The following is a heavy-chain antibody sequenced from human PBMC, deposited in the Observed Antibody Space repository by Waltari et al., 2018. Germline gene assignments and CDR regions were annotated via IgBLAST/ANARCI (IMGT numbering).Heavy chain of an antibody. V-gene: IGHV4-38-2*01. J-gene: IGHJ6*03. CDR2: IYHSGST. Sequence: QVQLQESGPGLVKPSETLSHTCAVSGYSISSGYYWGWIRQPPGKGLEWIGSIYHSGSTYYNPSLKSRVTISVDTSKNQFSLKLSSVTAADTAVYYCASDDILTGSNYYMDVWGKGTTVTVSS. D-gene: IGHD3-9*01. CDR1: GYSISSGYY. CDR3: ASDDILTGSNYYMDV.